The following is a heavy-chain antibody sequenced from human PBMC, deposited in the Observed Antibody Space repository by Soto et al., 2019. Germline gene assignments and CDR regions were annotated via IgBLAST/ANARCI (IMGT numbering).Heavy chain of an antibody. CDR3: ARDPPATRHGMDV. CDR1: GFTVSSNY. Sequence: EVQLVETGGGLIQPGGSLRLSCAASGFTVSSNYMSWVRQAPGKGLEWVSVIYSGGSTYYADSVRGRFTISRDNSKNTLYPQMKCLRFEDTAVYYCARDPPATRHGMDVWGQGTTVTVSS. V-gene: IGHV3-53*02. CDR2: IYSGGST. J-gene: IGHJ6*02.